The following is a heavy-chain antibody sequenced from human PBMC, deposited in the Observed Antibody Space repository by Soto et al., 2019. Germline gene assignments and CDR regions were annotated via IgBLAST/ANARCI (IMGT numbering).Heavy chain of an antibody. V-gene: IGHV3-48*02. CDR1: GFTFSSYS. J-gene: IGHJ4*02. CDR3: TREDILGARSFDY. Sequence: GGSLRLSCAASGFTFSSYSVNWVRQAPGKGLEWVSYISSGSRTIFYADSVRGRFTVSRDNAKNSQYLQMNSLRDEDTAVYYCTREDILGARSFDYWGRGTLVTVSS. CDR2: ISSGSRTI. D-gene: IGHD1-26*01.